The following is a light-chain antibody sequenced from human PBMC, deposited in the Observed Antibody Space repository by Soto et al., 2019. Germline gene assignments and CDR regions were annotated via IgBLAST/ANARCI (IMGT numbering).Light chain of an antibody. CDR3: MEALQTPRT. Sequence: DIVMTQSPLSLPVTPGESASISCRSSQTLLHNNGYNYLDWYLQKPGQSPQLLIYLVSILASGVRARVSVSGSGTDFTLRISRVEAKDVEVYYGMEALQTPRTFGQGTKVQIK. CDR2: LVS. J-gene: IGKJ1*01. V-gene: IGKV2-28*01. CDR1: QTLLHNNGYNY.